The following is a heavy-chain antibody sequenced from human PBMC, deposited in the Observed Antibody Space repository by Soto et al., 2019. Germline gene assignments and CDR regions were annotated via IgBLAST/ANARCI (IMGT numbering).Heavy chain of an antibody. Sequence: TLSLTCTVSGGPFSGGGYYWSWVRQAPGKGLEWMGYILHNGDTSYNPSLKSRITISKDTSKRQFSLNLSSVTAADTAVYYGARGDSTVSSVFDYWGQGMLVTVSS. CDR3: ARGDSTVSSVFDY. V-gene: IGHV4-31*03. CDR2: ILHNGDT. D-gene: IGHD4-17*01. CDR1: GGPFSGGGYY. J-gene: IGHJ4*02.